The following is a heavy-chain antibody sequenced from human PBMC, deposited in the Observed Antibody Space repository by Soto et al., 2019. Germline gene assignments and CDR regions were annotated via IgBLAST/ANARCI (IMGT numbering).Heavy chain of an antibody. V-gene: IGHV4-31*03. CDR2: IYYSGNT. CDR3: ARDHRYSSSWGWFDP. D-gene: IGHD6-13*01. J-gene: IGHJ5*02. CDR1: GGSISSGGYY. Sequence: QVQLQESGPGLVKPSQTLSLTCTVSGGSISSGGYYWSWIRQHPGKGLEWIGYIYYSGNTYYNPSLKSRVTISVDTSKNQFSLKLSSVTAADTAVYYCARDHRYSSSWGWFDPWGQGTLVTVSS.